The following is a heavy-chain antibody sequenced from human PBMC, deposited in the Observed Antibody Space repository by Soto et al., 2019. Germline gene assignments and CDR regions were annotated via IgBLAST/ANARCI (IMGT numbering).Heavy chain of an antibody. CDR3: ARTDRRYCSGGSCYFGY. D-gene: IGHD2-15*01. CDR1: AGSFSGYY. V-gene: IGHV4-34*01. CDR2: INHSGST. J-gene: IGHJ4*02. Sequence: PSATLSLTCTVSAGSFSGYYWNWIRQPPGKGLEWIGEINHSGSTNYNPSLNSRVTISVDTSKNQFSLKLSSVTAADTAVYYCARTDRRYCSGGSCYFGYWGQGTLVTVSS.